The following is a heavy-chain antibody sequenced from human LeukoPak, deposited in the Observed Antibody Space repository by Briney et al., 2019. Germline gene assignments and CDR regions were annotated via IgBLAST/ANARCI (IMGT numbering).Heavy chain of an antibody. V-gene: IGHV1-2*04. Sequence: GASVKVSCKASGYTFTDHYMHWLRQAPAQPLEWIRWINPNIGGTSSAQKFQAWVTITRDTSINTVYMDLTRLRSDDTAVYYCARDSSNIASAGNLDYWGQGTLVTVSP. J-gene: IGHJ4*02. CDR1: GYTFTDHY. D-gene: IGHD6-13*01. CDR2: INPNIGGT. CDR3: ARDSSNIASAGNLDY.